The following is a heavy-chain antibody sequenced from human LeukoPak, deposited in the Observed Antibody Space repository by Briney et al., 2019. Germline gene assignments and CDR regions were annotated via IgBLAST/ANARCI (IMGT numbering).Heavy chain of an antibody. CDR1: GFTFDDYA. J-gene: IGHJ3*02. Sequence: PGGSLRLSCAASGFTFDDYAMHWVRQAPGKGLEWVSGISWNSGSIGYADSVKGRFTISRDNSKNTLYLQMNSLRAEDTAVYYCASSLIPNDAFDIWGQGTMVTVSS. D-gene: IGHD1-26*01. V-gene: IGHV3-9*01. CDR2: ISWNSGSI. CDR3: ASSLIPNDAFDI.